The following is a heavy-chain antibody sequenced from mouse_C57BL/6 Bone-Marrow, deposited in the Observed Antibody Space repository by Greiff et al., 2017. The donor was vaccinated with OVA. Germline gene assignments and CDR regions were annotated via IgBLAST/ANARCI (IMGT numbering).Heavy chain of an antibody. D-gene: IGHD1-1*01. J-gene: IGHJ4*01. Sequence: EVQLVESGGGLVKPGGSLKLSCAASGFPFSSYTMSWVRQTPEKRLEWVATISGGGGNTYYPDSVTGRFTISRDNAKNTLYLQMSSLRSEDTALYYCARRLTTVVENYAMDYWGQGTSVTVSS. CDR1: GFPFSSYT. CDR2: ISGGGGNT. V-gene: IGHV5-9*01. CDR3: ARRLTTVVENYAMDY.